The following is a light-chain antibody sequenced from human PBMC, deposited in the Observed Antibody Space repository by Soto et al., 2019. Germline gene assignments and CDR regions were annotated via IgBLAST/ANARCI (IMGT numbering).Light chain of an antibody. Sequence: EIVLTQSPATLSLSPGERATLSCRASQSVSSYYLAWYQQRPGQAPRLLMYGAFIRATGIPDRISGSGSGTDFTVTISRLEPEDFAVYYCQYYGGYYGSSPRYTFGQGTKVDIK. V-gene: IGKV3-20*01. CDR2: GAF. CDR1: QSVSSYY. CDR3: QYYGGYYGSSPRYT. J-gene: IGKJ2*01.